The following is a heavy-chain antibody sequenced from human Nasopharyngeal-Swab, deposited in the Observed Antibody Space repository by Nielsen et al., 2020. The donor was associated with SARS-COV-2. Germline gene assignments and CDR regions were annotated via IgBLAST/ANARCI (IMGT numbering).Heavy chain of an antibody. CDR2: IYYSGST. D-gene: IGHD6-13*01. Sequence: RQAPGKGVEWIGYIYYSGSTYYNPSLKSRLTISVDTSKNQFSLKLSSVTAADTAVYYCARAARYSSTWSLPYDAFDIWGQGTMVTVSS. V-gene: IGHV4-31*02. CDR3: ARAARYSSTWSLPYDAFDI. J-gene: IGHJ3*02.